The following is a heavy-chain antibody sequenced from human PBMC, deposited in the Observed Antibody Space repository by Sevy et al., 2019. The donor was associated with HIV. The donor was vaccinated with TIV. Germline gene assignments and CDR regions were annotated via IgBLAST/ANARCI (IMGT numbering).Heavy chain of an antibody. D-gene: IGHD4-17*01. J-gene: IGHJ4*02. CDR1: GGSISSGDYY. CDR2: IYYSGGT. CDR3: ARVPRSTTVTTDFDY. V-gene: IGHV4-30-4*01. Sequence: SETLSLTCTVSGGSISSGDYYWSWIRQPPGKGLEWIGYIYYSGGTYYNPSLKSRVTISVDTSKNQFSLKLSSVTAADTAVYYCARVPRSTTVTTDFDYWGQGTLVTVSS.